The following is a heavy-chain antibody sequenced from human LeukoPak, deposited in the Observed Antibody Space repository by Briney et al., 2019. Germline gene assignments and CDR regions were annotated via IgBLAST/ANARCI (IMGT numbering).Heavy chain of an antibody. CDR3: TAVIGHSDFDY. CDR1: AFTFSNAW. CDR2: VKSKTNGGTT. Sequence: GGSLRLSWAPSAFTFSNAWMSCVRQAPVKGLEWVGRVKSKTNGGTTAYAAPVKGRFTISRDDSENSYLKMNSLKSEDTAVYYCTAVIGHSDFDYWGQGTLVTVSS. D-gene: IGHD3-22*01. J-gene: IGHJ4*02. V-gene: IGHV3-15*01.